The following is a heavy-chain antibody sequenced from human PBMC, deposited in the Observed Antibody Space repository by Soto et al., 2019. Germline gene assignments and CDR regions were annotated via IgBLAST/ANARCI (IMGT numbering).Heavy chain of an antibody. CDR3: AKDSGRGYNYGQHWFGP. Sequence: QVQLVESGGGVVQPGRSLRLSCAASGFTFSSYGMHWVRQAPGKGLEWVALISYDGSNKYYADSVKGRFTIPRDNSKITLYLQMNSLRADDTAVYYCAKDSGRGYNYGQHWFGPWGQGTLVTVSS. CDR1: GFTFSSYG. D-gene: IGHD5-18*01. CDR2: ISYDGSNK. V-gene: IGHV3-30*18. J-gene: IGHJ5*02.